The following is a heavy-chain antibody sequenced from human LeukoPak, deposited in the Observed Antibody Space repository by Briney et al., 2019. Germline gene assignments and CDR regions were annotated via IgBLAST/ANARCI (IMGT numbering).Heavy chain of an antibody. CDR3: AKAAEIDL. D-gene: IGHD6-25*01. CDR2: VTGPGDTT. Sequence: VGSLRLSCATSGFTFTNYAMNWVRQAPGKGLEWVSAVTGPGDTTYYADSVKGRFFMSREDSKTTVYLQMNSLRAEDTAIYYCAKAAEIDLWGQGTLVTVSS. V-gene: IGHV3-23*01. J-gene: IGHJ5*02. CDR1: GFTFTNYA.